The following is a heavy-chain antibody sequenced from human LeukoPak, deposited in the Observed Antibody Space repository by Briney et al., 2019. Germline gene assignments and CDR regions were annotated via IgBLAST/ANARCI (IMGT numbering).Heavy chain of an antibody. CDR2: ISSSSSTI. J-gene: IGHJ5*02. CDR3: ARADSNWFDP. Sequence: GGSLRLSCAASGFTFSSYSMNWVRQAPGKGLEWVSYISSSSSTIYYADSVKGRFTISRDNAKNSLYLQMNSLRADDTAVYYCARADSNWFDPWGQGTLVTVSS. D-gene: IGHD4-11*01. CDR1: GFTFSSYS. V-gene: IGHV3-48*01.